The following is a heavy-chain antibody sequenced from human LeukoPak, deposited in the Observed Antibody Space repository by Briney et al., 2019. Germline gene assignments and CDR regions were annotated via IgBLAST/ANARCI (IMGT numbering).Heavy chain of an antibody. CDR1: GYSISSGYY. V-gene: IGHV4-38-2*02. CDR3: ARFPCSGDSCYSGIRAFDI. D-gene: IGHD2-15*01. J-gene: IGHJ3*02. CDR2: IYHSGST. Sequence: SETLSLTCTVSGYSISSGYYWGWIRQPPGKGLEWIGSIYHSGSTYYNPSLKSRVTISVDTSKNQFSLKLSSVTAADTAVYYCARFPCSGDSCYSGIRAFDIWGQGTMVTVSS.